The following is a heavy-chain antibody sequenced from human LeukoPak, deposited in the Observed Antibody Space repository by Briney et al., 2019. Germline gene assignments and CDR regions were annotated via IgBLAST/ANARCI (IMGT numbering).Heavy chain of an antibody. Sequence: GGSLRLSCAASGFTFSGYSMNWVRQAPGKGLEWIPYISSGGGSIYYADSVQGRFTTSRDNAKDSLDLQLNSLRVEDTAIYYCARDKTADYGMFDLWGQGTLVTVSS. D-gene: IGHD4-17*01. CDR1: GFTFSGYS. V-gene: IGHV3-48*04. CDR3: ARDKTADYGMFDL. CDR2: ISSGGGSI. J-gene: IGHJ5*02.